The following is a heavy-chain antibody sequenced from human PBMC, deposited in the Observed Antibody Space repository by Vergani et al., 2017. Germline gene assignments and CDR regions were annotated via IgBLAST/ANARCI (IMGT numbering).Heavy chain of an antibody. CDR2: ISSKANNYAT. Sequence: VQLVESGGGLVKPRGSLRLSCAASGFRFSGSAMHWVRQASGKGLEWVGRISSKANNYATVYAASVKGRFTISRDDSQNTLYLQMNSLRAEDTAVYYCAGGYVPWYFDYWGQGTLVTVSS. CDR3: AGGYVPWYFDY. CDR1: GFRFSGSA. D-gene: IGHD3-16*01. J-gene: IGHJ4*02. V-gene: IGHV3-73*01.